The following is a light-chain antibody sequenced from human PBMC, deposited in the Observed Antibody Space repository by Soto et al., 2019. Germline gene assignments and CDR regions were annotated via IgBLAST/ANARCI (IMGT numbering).Light chain of an antibody. CDR2: RNN. J-gene: IGLJ2*01. CDR3: AAWDASLSVV. CDR1: SSNIGSHY. Sequence: QSVLTQPPSASGTPGQRVTISCSGSSSNIGSHYVYWYQQLPGTAPKLLIYRNNQRPSGVPDRFSGSKSGTSASLAISGLRSEDEADYYCAAWDASLSVVFGGGTKLTVL. V-gene: IGLV1-47*01.